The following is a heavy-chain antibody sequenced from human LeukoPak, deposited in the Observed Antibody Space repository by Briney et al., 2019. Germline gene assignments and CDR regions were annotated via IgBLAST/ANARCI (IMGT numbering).Heavy chain of an antibody. CDR3: AREILRYFDWFYGIDV. CDR1: GFTFSSYA. D-gene: IGHD3-9*01. V-gene: IGHV3-30-3*01. J-gene: IGHJ6*02. CDR2: ISYDGSNK. Sequence: GGSLRLSCAASGFTFSSYAMHWVRQAPGKGLEWVAVISYDGSNKYYADSVKGRFTISRDNSKNTLYLQMNSLRAEDTAVYYCAREILRYFDWFYGIDVWGQGTTVTVSS.